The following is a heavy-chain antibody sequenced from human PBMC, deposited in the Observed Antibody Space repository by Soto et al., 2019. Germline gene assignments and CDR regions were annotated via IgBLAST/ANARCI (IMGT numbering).Heavy chain of an antibody. V-gene: IGHV6-1*01. CDR1: AVSLSRYDPG. Sequence: SQTLSLNCSITAVSLSRYDPGLAFIRQSPPRCLEWRGGTYYRSKWYNDYAVSVKSRITINPDTSKNQFSLQLNSVTPEDTAVYYCARARGTPGTYYYYGMDVWGQGTTVTVSS. D-gene: IGHD1-1*01. CDR3: ARARGTPGTYYYYGMDV. CDR2: TYYRSKWYN. J-gene: IGHJ6*02.